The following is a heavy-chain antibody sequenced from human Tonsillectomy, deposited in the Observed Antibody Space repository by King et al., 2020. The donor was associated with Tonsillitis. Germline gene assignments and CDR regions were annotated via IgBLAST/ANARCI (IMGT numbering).Heavy chain of an antibody. Sequence: VQLVESGGGLVKPGGSLRLSCAASGFTFSNAWMSWVRQAPGKGLEWVGRIKSKIDGGTTDYAAPVKGRFTISRDDSKNTLYLQMNSLKTEDTAVYYCLEYLNDYWGQGTLVTVSS. CDR3: LEYLNDY. V-gene: IGHV3-15*01. D-gene: IGHD2/OR15-2a*01. J-gene: IGHJ4*02. CDR1: GFTFSNAW. CDR2: IKSKIDGGTT.